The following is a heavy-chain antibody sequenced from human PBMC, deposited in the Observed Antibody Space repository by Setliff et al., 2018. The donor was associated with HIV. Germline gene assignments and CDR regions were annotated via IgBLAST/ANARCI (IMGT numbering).Heavy chain of an antibody. Sequence: GESLKISCAASGFSNSALHWVRQAPGKGLEWVGRIRSKANNYATEYGASVKGRFIISRDDSKNMAYLQMDSLRTEDTAVYYCTRSSRLGSCSSGSCGRGDYWGQGTLVTVSS. D-gene: IGHD2-15*01. J-gene: IGHJ4*02. CDR1: GFSNSA. V-gene: IGHV3-73*01. CDR2: IRSKANNYAT. CDR3: TRSSRLGSCSSGSCGRGDY.